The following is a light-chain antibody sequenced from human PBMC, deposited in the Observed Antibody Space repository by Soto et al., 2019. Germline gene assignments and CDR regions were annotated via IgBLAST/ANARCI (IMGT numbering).Light chain of an antibody. CDR1: SGYSSCA. Sequence: QLVLTQSPSASASLGASVKLTCTLSSGYSSCAIAWHQQQPEKGPRYLMKLDSDGSHTKGDAIPDRFSGSSSGAERYLTISSLQSEDEADYYCQTWGTGIHVVFGGGTKLTVL. J-gene: IGLJ2*01. CDR3: QTWGTGIHVV. V-gene: IGLV4-69*01. CDR2: LDSDGSH.